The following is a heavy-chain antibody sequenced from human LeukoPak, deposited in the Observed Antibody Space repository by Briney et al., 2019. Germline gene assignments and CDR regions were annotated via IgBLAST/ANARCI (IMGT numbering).Heavy chain of an antibody. CDR2: ISSSGSTI. CDR3: ARRQATGGFDY. J-gene: IGHJ4*02. Sequence: GGSLRLSCAASGFTFSSYEMNWVRQAPGKGLEWVSYISSSGSTIYYADSVKGRFTISRDNAKNSLYLRMNSLRAEDTAVYYCARRQATGGFDYWGQGTLVTVSS. CDR1: GFTFSSYE. V-gene: IGHV3-48*03.